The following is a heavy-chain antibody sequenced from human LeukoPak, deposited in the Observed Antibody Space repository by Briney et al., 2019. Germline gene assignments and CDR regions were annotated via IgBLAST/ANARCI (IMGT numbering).Heavy chain of an antibody. Sequence: GGSLRLSCAASGFTFSDYYMTWIRHTPGKGLEWVSTLSGSGITTYYADSMKGRFTISRDNSKNTLYLQMNSLRAEDTAVYYCAKGIYSSGWSYFDYWGHGTLVTVSS. CDR3: AKGIYSSGWSYFDY. V-gene: IGHV3-23*01. CDR2: LSGSGITT. J-gene: IGHJ4*01. D-gene: IGHD6-19*01. CDR1: GFTFSDYY.